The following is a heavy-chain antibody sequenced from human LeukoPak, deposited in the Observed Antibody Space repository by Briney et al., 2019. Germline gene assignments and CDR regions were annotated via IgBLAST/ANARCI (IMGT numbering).Heavy chain of an antibody. CDR2: IYYSGST. V-gene: IGHV4-38-2*02. D-gene: IGHD3-10*01. J-gene: IGHJ3*02. Sequence: PSETLSLTCSVSGYSIISGYFWGWIRQPPGKGLEWIGNIYYSGSTYYNPSLKSRVTISLDTSRNQFSLKLNSVTAADTAVYYCAKSNGYGLVDIWGQGTMVTVSS. CDR3: AKSNGYGLVDI. CDR1: GYSIISGYF.